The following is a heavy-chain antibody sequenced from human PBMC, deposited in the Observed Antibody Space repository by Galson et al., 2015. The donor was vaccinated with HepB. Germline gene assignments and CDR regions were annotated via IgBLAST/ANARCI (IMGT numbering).Heavy chain of an antibody. J-gene: IGHJ3*02. Sequence: QSGAEVKKPGESRKISCKGSGYSFTSYWIGWVRQMPGKGLEWMGIIYPGDSDTRYSPSFQGQVTISADKSISTAYLQWSSLKASDTAMYYCARLGFSGRSGEYCSGGSCRDAFDIWGQGTMVTVSS. D-gene: IGHD2-15*01. CDR2: IYPGDSDT. CDR3: ARLGFSGRSGEYCSGGSCRDAFDI. CDR1: GYSFTSYW. V-gene: IGHV5-51*03.